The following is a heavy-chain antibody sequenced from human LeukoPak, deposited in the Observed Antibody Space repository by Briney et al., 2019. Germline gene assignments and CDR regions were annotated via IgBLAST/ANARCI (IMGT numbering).Heavy chain of an antibody. CDR1: GFTVSSNY. CDR2: TYSGDST. J-gene: IGHJ4*02. V-gene: IGHV3-66*01. D-gene: IGHD5-18*01. Sequence: GGSLRLSCAASGFTVSSNYMSWVRQGPGKGLEWVSFTYSGDSTYYADSVKGRFTISRDNSKNTLYLQMNSLRAEDTAVYYCARALSYSYGSMDFWGQGTLVIVSS. CDR3: ARALSYSYGSMDF.